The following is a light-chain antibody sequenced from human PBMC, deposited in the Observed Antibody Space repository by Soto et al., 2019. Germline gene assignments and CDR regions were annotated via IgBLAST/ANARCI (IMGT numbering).Light chain of an antibody. CDR3: QQYANYFWT. Sequence: DIQRTQVPSTLAASVGARVTIACRASQKIEGWVAWVQEKPGEAPKLLIYKASTLDLGVPSRCSGGGSGTEFTLTISDLQPDDFGTYYCQQYANYFWTFGQGNNVDI. J-gene: IGKJ1*01. CDR1: QKIEGW. V-gene: IGKV1-5*03. CDR2: KAS.